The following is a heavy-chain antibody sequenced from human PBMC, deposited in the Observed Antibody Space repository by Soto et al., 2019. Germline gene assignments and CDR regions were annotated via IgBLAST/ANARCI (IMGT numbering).Heavy chain of an antibody. J-gene: IGHJ5*02. V-gene: IGHV4-34*01. Sequence: SETLSLTCVVSGGSFSDYKWTWIRQSPEKGLEWIGEIRHNGDTNSKPSLRSRLTMSLDTSKNQFSLHLSSVTSADTAVYFRAGGPDYGDYDAWGQGTLVTVSS. CDR1: GGSFSDYK. D-gene: IGHD4-17*01. CDR2: IRHNGDT. CDR3: AGGPDYGDYDA.